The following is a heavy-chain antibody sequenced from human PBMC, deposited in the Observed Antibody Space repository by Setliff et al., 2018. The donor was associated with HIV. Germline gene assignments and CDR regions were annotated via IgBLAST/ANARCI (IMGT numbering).Heavy chain of an antibody. D-gene: IGHD6-13*01. CDR3: ARGLSAAGTASLDY. CDR2: IYSGGST. Sequence: HPGGSLRLSCAASGFTVSSIYMSWVRQAPGKGLEFVSVIYSGGSTNYAESVKGRFTISRDTSRNTVYLQMNSRRGADTAVYYCARGLSAAGTASLDYWGQGTLVTVSS. CDR1: GFTVSSIY. V-gene: IGHV3-66*01. J-gene: IGHJ4*02.